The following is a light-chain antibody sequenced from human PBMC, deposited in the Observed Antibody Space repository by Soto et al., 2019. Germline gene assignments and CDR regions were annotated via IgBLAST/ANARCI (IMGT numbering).Light chain of an antibody. J-gene: IGKJ2*01. CDR1: QSVSSY. CDR2: DAS. Sequence: EIVLTQSPATLSLSPGESVTLSCRASQSVSSYLAWYQQKPGQAPRLLIYDASNRATDIPARFSGSGSGTDFTLTISSLESEDFGVYYCQQRGKWPRTFVQGTKLEIK. V-gene: IGKV3-11*01. CDR3: QQRGKWPRT.